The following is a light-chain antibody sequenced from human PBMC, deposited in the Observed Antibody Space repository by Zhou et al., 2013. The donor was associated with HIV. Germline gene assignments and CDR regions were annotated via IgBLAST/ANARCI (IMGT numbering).Light chain of an antibody. CDR2: KAS. J-gene: IGKJ4*01. V-gene: IGKV1-39*01. CDR3: QQSYSTPPT. CDR1: QTISNY. Sequence: DIQMTQSPSSLSASAGDRVTITCRASQTISNYLNWYQQKPGKAPTLLIYKASNLQSGVPSRFSGSGSGADFTLTISSLQPEDFATYYCQQSYSTPPTFGGGTKVEIK.